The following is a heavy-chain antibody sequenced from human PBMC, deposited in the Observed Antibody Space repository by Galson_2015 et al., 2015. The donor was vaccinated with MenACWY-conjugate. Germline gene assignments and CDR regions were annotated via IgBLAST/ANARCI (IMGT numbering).Heavy chain of an antibody. V-gene: IGHV3-30*02. CDR2: IRHDESTT. D-gene: IGHD2-2*02. CDR3: ARHVLCTNTDCYNAFDY. Sequence: SLRLSCATSGFTFSAFGMHWVRQAPGRGLEWVAYIRHDESTTYYEDSVKGRFTISRDNSKKTVYLEMNSLRVDDTAVYYCARHVLCTNTDCYNAFDYWGPGTLVTVSS. CDR1: GFTFSAFG. J-gene: IGHJ4*02.